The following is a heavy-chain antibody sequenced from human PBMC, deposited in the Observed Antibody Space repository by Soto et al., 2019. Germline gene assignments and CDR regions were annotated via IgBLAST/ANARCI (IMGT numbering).Heavy chain of an antibody. J-gene: IGHJ6*02. V-gene: IGHV1-69*02. CDR3: ARGYGITMVRGEDHGMDV. CDR2: IIPILGIA. CDR1: GGTFSSYT. Sequence: QVQLVQSGAEVKKPGSSVKVSCKASGGTFSSYTISWVRQAPGQGLEWMGRIIPILGIANYAQKFQGRVTITADKSTSTAYMELSSLRSEDTAVYYCARGYGITMVRGEDHGMDVWGQGTTVTVSS. D-gene: IGHD3-10*01.